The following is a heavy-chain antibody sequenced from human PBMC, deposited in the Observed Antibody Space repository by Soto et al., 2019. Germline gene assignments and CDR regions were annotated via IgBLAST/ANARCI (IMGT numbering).Heavy chain of an antibody. Sequence: PGGSLRLSCAASGFTFSSYAMSWARQAPGKGLEWVSAISGSGGSTYYADSVKGRFTISRDNSKNTLYLQMNSLRAEDTAVYYCAKGLPPYYYDSSGYYPNWFDPWGQGTLVTVSS. CDR2: ISGSGGST. CDR3: AKGLPPYYYDSSGYYPNWFDP. D-gene: IGHD3-22*01. J-gene: IGHJ5*02. V-gene: IGHV3-23*01. CDR1: GFTFSSYA.